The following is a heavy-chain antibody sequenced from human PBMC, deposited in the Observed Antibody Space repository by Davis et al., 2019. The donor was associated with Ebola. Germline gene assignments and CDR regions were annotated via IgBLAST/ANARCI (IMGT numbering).Heavy chain of an antibody. CDR3: AAPGYCSGGSCYPWFDP. J-gene: IGHJ5*02. CDR2: IYYSWST. Sequence: SETLSLTCTVSGGSISSYYWGWLRQPPGKGLEWFGSIYYSWSTYYNPSLKSRVTISVDTSKNQFPLKLSSVTAADTAVYYCAAPGYCSGGSCYPWFDPWGQGTLVTVSS. V-gene: IGHV4-39*01. D-gene: IGHD2-15*01. CDR1: GGSISSYY.